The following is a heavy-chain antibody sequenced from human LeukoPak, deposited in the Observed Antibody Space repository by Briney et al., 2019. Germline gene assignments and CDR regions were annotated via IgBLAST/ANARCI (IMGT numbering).Heavy chain of an antibody. J-gene: IGHJ3*02. Sequence: PSETLSLTCTVSGGSISSSSYYWGWIRQPPGKGLEWIGSIYYSGSTHYNPSLKSRVTISVDTSKNQFSLKLSSVTAADTAVYYCARFPWELVDAFDIWGQGTMVTVSS. V-gene: IGHV4-39*07. D-gene: IGHD1-26*01. CDR1: GGSISSSSYY. CDR3: ARFPWELVDAFDI. CDR2: IYYSGST.